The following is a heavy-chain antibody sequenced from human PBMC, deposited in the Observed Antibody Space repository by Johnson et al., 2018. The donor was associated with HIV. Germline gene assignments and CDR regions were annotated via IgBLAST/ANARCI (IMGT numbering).Heavy chain of an antibody. CDR2: ISYDGSNK. CDR1: GFTFSDYY. J-gene: IGHJ3*02. CDR3: AKDTGAYYDTFLAFDI. V-gene: IGHV3-30*18. Sequence: QMQLVESGGGLVKPGGSLRLSCAASGFTFSDYYMSWIRQAPGKGLEWVAVISYDGSNKNYADSVKGRFTISRDNSKNTLYLEMNSLRAEDTAVYYCAKDTGAYYDTFLAFDIWGQGTMVTVSS. D-gene: IGHD3-22*01.